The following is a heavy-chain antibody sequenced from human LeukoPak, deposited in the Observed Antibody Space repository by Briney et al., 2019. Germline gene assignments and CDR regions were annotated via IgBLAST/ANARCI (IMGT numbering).Heavy chain of an antibody. CDR3: ANQKGYCSGGSCYPDSDY. J-gene: IGHJ4*02. CDR2: INPNGGGI. CDR1: GYTFTGYH. V-gene: IGHV1-2*02. Sequence: ASVKVSCKASGYTFTGYHMHWVRQAPGQGLEWMGWINPNGGGINYAQKFQGRVTMTRDASINTAYMELSRLTSDDTAVYYCANQKGYCSGGSCYPDSDYWGQGTLVTVSS. D-gene: IGHD2-15*01.